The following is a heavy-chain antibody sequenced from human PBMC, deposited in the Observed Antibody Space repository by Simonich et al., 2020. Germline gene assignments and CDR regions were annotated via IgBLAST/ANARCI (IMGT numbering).Heavy chain of an antibody. CDR1: GFTFSSYE. CDR2: ISSSGSTI. CDR3: ARDFRLQLVEIGTYYYYGMDV. J-gene: IGHJ6*02. D-gene: IGHD6-6*01. Sequence: EVQLVESGGGLVQPGGSLRLSCAASGFTFSSYEMNWVRQAPGKGLEGVSYISSSGSTISYADSVKGRFTISRKNAKNSLYLQMNSLRAEDTAVYYCARDFRLQLVEIGTYYYYGMDVWPRDHGHRLL. V-gene: IGHV3-48*03.